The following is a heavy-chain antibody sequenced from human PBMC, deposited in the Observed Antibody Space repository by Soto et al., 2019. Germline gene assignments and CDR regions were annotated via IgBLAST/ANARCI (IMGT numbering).Heavy chain of an antibody. CDR2: ITKSGGAT. CDR3: AKRLEYCSGGSCYQFDY. Sequence: GGSLRLSCAASGFTFSSYAMNWVRQVPGKGLEWVSVITKSGGATYYADSVKGRFTISRDNPRNTLYLQMNSLKAEDTAVYYCAKRLEYCSGGSCYQFDYWGQGTLVTVSS. CDR1: GFTFSSYA. J-gene: IGHJ4*02. V-gene: IGHV3-23*01. D-gene: IGHD2-15*01.